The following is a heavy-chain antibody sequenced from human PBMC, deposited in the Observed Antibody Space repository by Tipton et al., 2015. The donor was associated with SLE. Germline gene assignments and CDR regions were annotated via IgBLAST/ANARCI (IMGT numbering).Heavy chain of an antibody. D-gene: IGHD6-13*01. CDR3: ARTHRAAAEDWFDP. V-gene: IGHV4-39*07. J-gene: IGHJ5*02. Sequence: TLSLTCTVSGGSIISNGYYWGWIRQPPGKGLEWIGSIYYSGSTYYNPSLKSRVTISVDTSKNQFSLKLSSVTAADTAVYYCARTHRAAAEDWFDPWGQGTLVTVSS. CDR2: IYYSGST. CDR1: GGSIISNGYY.